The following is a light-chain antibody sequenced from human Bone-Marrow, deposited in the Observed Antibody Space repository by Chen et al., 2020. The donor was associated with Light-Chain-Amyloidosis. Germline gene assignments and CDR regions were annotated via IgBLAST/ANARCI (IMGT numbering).Light chain of an antibody. CDR1: DLPTKY. CDR2: RDT. CDR3: QSADSSGTYEVI. V-gene: IGLV3-25*03. Sequence: SYELTQPLSVSVSPGQTARITCSGDDLPTKYAYWYQQKPGQAPVLVIHRDTERPSGISERFAGSSSGTTATLTIRGGQAEDEADYHCQSADSSGTYEVIFGGGTKLTVL. J-gene: IGLJ2*01.